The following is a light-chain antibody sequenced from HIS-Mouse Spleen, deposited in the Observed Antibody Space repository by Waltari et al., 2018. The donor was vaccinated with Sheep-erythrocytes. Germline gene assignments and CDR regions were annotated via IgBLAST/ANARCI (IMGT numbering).Light chain of an antibody. CDR3: QQYYSYPFT. CDR1: QGISSY. Sequence: AIRLTQSPSPFSASTGDRVTLTCRASQGISSYLYWDQQKPGTAPKLLIYAASTLQRGVPSRCCSSGSGTDFTLTISCLQSEDVAADYCQQYYSYPFTFGAGTKVEIK. V-gene: IGKV1-8*01. J-gene: IGKJ3*01. CDR2: AAS.